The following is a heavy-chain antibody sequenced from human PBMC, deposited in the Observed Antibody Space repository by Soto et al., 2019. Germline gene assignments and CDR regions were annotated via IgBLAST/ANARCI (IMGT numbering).Heavy chain of an antibody. J-gene: IGHJ6*03. D-gene: IGHD2-21*01. Sequence: QVQLVQSGAEVKKPGASVKVSCKASGYTFTSYGISWVRQAPGQGLEWMGWISAYNGNTNYAQKLQGRVTMTTDTSTSTAYMELRSLRSDHTAVYYCARDNDWAKWRGYYYYMDVWGKGTTVTVSS. CDR2: ISAYNGNT. CDR3: ARDNDWAKWRGYYYYMDV. V-gene: IGHV1-18*01. CDR1: GYTFTSYG.